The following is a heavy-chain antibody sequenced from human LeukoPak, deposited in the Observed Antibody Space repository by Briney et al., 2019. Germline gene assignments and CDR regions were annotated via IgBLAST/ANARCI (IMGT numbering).Heavy chain of an antibody. J-gene: IGHJ4*02. D-gene: IGHD2-21*02. CDR1: GFTFSSYG. Sequence: SGGSLRLSCAASGFTFSSYGMHWVRQAPGKGLEWVAVISYDGSNKYYADSVKGRFTISRDNSKNTLYLQMNSLRADDTALYYCARGRGGDSVPSRFDYWGQGTLVIVSS. CDR2: ISYDGSNK. V-gene: IGHV3-30*03. CDR3: ARGRGGDSVPSRFDY.